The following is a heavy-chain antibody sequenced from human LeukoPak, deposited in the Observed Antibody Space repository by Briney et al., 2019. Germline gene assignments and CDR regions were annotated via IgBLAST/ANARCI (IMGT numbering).Heavy chain of an antibody. Sequence: GGSLRLSCAASGFTFSGNWMSWVRQAPGKGLEWVASINPDGSQILYVDSVRGRFTISRDNTKSSLYLQMNSLGAEDTALYYCAKLLGTSTTYDSWGQGARVTVSS. CDR2: INPDGSQI. V-gene: IGHV3-7*01. CDR1: GFTFSGNW. J-gene: IGHJ5*01. CDR3: AKLLGTSTTYDS. D-gene: IGHD2/OR15-2a*01.